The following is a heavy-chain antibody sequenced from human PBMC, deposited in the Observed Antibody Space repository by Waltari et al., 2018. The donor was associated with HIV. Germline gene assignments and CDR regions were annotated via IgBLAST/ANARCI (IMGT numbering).Heavy chain of an antibody. J-gene: IGHJ4*02. Sequence: QVQLVESGGGVVQPGRSLRLSCAASGFPFSSYGMHWVRQAPGKGLEWVAVISYDGSNKYYADSVKGRFTISRDNSKNTLYLQMNSLRAEDTAVYYCAKTSHLPEFLEWLWGYYFDYWGQGTLVTVSS. CDR2: ISYDGSNK. V-gene: IGHV3-30*18. CDR3: AKTSHLPEFLEWLWGYYFDY. CDR1: GFPFSSYG. D-gene: IGHD3-3*01.